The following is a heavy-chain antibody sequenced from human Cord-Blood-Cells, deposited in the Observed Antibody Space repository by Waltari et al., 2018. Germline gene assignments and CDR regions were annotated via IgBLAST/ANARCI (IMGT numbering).Heavy chain of an antibody. CDR3: TRRYNWNYDY. J-gene: IGHJ4*02. V-gene: IGHV3-73*02. Sequence: EVQLVESGGGLVQPGGSLKLSCAASGFTFSGSAMHWVRQASGKGMGWVGRIRSKANSYATAYAASVKGRFTISRDDSKNTAYLQMNSLKTEDTAVYYCTRRYNWNYDYWGQGTLVTVSS. CDR1: GFTFSGSA. CDR2: IRSKANSYAT. D-gene: IGHD1-1*01.